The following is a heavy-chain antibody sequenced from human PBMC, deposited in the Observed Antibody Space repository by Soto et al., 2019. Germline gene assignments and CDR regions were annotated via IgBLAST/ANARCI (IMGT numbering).Heavy chain of an antibody. CDR2: TYYRSKWYN. D-gene: IGHD3-16*01. Sequence: SQTLSLTCAISGDSVSSNSAAWNWIRQSPSRGLEWLGRTYYRSKWYNDYAVSVKSRITINPDTSKNQFSLQLNSVTPEDTAVYYCSRSGREIWTGWSDYYYFGRDVGGQGTAVT. V-gene: IGHV6-1*01. J-gene: IGHJ6*02. CDR1: GDSVSSNSAA. CDR3: SRSGREIWTGWSDYYYFGRDV.